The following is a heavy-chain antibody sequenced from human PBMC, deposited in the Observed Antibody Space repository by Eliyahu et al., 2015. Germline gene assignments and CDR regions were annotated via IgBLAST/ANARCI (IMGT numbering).Heavy chain of an antibody. V-gene: IGHV5-51*01. CDR2: IXPGDSDT. CDR1: XYSFTSYW. CDR3: ARPKDIVATTLDY. J-gene: IGHJ4*02. D-gene: IGHD5-12*01. Sequence: EEQLVQSGAEVKKPGESXXISCXGSXYSFTSYWXGWVRQMPGKGLEWMGIIXPGDSDTRYSPSFQGQVTISADKSISTAYLQWSSLKASDTAMYYCARPKDIVATTLDYWGQGTLVTVSS.